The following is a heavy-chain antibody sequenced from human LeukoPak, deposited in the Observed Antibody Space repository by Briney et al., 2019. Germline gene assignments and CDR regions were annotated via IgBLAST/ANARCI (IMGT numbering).Heavy chain of an antibody. D-gene: IGHD3-10*01. V-gene: IGHV3-33*01. CDR1: GFTFSSYG. Sequence: GGSLRLSCTASGFTFSSYGMHWVRQAPGKGLEWVAVIWYDGSNKYYADSVKGRFTISRDNSKNTLYLQMNSLRAEDTAVYYCARSTQHYYGSGSPDAFDTWGQGTMVTVSS. CDR3: ARSTQHYYGSGSPDAFDT. J-gene: IGHJ3*02. CDR2: IWYDGSNK.